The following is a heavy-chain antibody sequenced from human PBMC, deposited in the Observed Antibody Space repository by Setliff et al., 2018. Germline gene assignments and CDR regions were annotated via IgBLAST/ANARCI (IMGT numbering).Heavy chain of an antibody. V-gene: IGHV1-46*01. CDR1: GYTFTNNY. J-gene: IGHJ1*01. D-gene: IGHD2-21*02. CDR3: ARAHCIGGYCYYGYFQY. CDR2: INPSGGYT. Sequence: EASVKVSCKASGYTFTNNYIHWVRQAPGQGLEWLGLINPSGGYTNYAQKFQDRITLSRDTPTNTLYMELGSLRSEDTAVYFCARAHCIGGYCYYGYFQYWGQGPLVTVSS.